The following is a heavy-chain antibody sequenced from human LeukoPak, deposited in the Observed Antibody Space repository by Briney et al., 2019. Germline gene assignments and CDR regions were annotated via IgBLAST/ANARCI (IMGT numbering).Heavy chain of an antibody. V-gene: IGHV1-46*01. CDR2: INPSGGST. Sequence: ASVTVSCKASGYTFTSYYMHWVRQAPGQGLEWMGIINPSGGSTSYAQKFQGRVTMTRDTSTSTVYMELSSLRSEDTAVYYCARDLRITIFGVANDYWGQGTLVTVSS. J-gene: IGHJ4*02. CDR3: ARDLRITIFGVANDY. CDR1: GYTFTSYY. D-gene: IGHD3-3*01.